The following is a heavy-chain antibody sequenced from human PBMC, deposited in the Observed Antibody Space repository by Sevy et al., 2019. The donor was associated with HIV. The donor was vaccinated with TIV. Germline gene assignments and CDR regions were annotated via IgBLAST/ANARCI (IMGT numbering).Heavy chain of an antibody. V-gene: IGHV3-21*06. Sequence: GGSLRLSCAASGFTFIRYNMNWVRQAPGKGLEWVSSVSGSSNYIYYAESLKGRFIISRDNAKDTLYLQMNSLRADDTAVYYCARGPPDGSYDYFDYWGQGTLDTVSS. CDR2: VSGSSNYI. CDR1: GFTFIRYN. CDR3: ARGPPDGSYDYFDY. D-gene: IGHD1-26*01. J-gene: IGHJ4*02.